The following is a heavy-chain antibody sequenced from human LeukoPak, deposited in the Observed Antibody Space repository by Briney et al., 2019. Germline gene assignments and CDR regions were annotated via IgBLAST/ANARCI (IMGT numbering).Heavy chain of an antibody. Sequence: PSETLSLTCTVSGGSISSYYWSWIRQPPGKGLEWIGYIYYSGSTNYNPSLKSRVTISVDTSKNQFSPKLSSVTAADTAVYYCARHYYDSSGYYYWSVYYYGMDVWGQGTTVTVSS. V-gene: IGHV4-59*08. D-gene: IGHD3-22*01. J-gene: IGHJ6*02. CDR1: GGSISSYY. CDR3: ARHYYDSSGYYYWSVYYYGMDV. CDR2: IYYSGST.